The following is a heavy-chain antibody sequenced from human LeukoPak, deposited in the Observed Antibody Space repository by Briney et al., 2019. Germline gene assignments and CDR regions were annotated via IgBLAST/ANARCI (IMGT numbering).Heavy chain of an antibody. CDR1: GFTFSSYW. J-gene: IGHJ6*03. CDR3: AKKLMVGGVTPYYYRDV. V-gene: IGHV3-21*01. CDR2: ISSSSSYI. Sequence: GGSLRLSCAASGFTFSSYWMNWVRQAPGKGLEWVSSISSSSSYIYYADSVKGRFTISRDNAKNSLYLQMNSLRAEDTDVYYCAKKLMVGGVTPYYYRDVGGKGTTVTVSS. D-gene: IGHD3-10*01.